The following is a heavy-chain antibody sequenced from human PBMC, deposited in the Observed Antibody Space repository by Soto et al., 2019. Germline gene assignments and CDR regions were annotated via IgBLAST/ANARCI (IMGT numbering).Heavy chain of an antibody. CDR3: ARDFSSGYYYARDLGY. Sequence: ASVKVSCKASGYTFTSYAMHWVRQAPGQRLEWMGWINAGNGNTKYSQKFQGRVTITRDTSASTAYMELSSLRSEDTAVYYCARDFSSGYYYARDLGYWCQGTLVTVS. CDR1: GYTFTSYA. D-gene: IGHD3-22*01. J-gene: IGHJ4*02. CDR2: INAGNGNT. V-gene: IGHV1-3*01.